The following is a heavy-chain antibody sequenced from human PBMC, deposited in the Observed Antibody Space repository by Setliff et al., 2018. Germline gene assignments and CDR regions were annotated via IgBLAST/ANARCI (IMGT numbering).Heavy chain of an antibody. CDR1: GDSITSGSVY. V-gene: IGHV4-61*02. CDR3: ARYNSSAACFDL. J-gene: IGHJ5*02. CDR2: IFPTGTT. Sequence: SETLSLTCTVSGDSITSGSVYWSWIRQPAGKGLEWIGRIFPTGTTNYNPDLRSRVTMSVDTSKKRFSLMLRSVTAADTAIYYCARYNSSAACFDLWGPGTLVTVSS. D-gene: IGHD1-20*01.